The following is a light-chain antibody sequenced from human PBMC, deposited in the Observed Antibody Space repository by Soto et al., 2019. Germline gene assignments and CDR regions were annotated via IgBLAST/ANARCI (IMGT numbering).Light chain of an antibody. CDR2: GAS. J-gene: IGKJ2*01. CDR3: QQYGGVPYT. Sequence: EIVLTQSPGTLSLSPGQRATLSCRASESISREYLAWYQQRLGQAPRLLIYGASSGATVIPDRFSGSGSGTDFTLTIRILEPEHFAIYYCQQYGGVPYTFGQGTKLEIK. V-gene: IGKV3-20*01. CDR1: ESISREY.